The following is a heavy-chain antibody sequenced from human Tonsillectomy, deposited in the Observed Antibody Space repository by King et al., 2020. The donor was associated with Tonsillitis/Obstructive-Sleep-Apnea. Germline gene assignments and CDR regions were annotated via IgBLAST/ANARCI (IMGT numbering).Heavy chain of an antibody. CDR2: ISTYNGHT. D-gene: IGHD4-23*01. Sequence: QLVQSGAEVKKPGASVRVSCKASGYILTSYGFSWVRQAPGQGLEWMGWISTYNGHTHYAQNLQGRVTMTTDTSTNPAYKELRSLTSHDPAVYYCAGDPDGGNSVDYWGQGTLVTVSS. J-gene: IGHJ4*02. CDR1: GYILTSYG. V-gene: IGHV1-18*01. CDR3: AGDPDGGNSVDY.